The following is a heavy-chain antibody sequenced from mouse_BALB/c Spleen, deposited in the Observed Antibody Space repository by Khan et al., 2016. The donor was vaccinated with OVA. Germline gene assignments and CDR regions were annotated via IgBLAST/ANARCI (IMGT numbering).Heavy chain of an antibody. V-gene: IGHV1-87*01. J-gene: IGHJ2*01. CDR1: GYTFTSYW. CDR2: IYHGDGDT. D-gene: IGHD1-1*01. CDR3: ARGYITTGYFDY. Sequence: QVQLQQSGAELARPSTSVTLSCKASGYTFTSYWMQWVKQRPGQGLEWLGFIYHGDGDTKYAAKFKDKATLSADKSSSTVYMQLNSLAADDSAVYYCARGYITTGYFDYWGQGTTLTVSA.